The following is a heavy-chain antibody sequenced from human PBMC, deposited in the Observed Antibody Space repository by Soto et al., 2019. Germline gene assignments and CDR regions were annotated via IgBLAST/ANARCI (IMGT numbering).Heavy chain of an antibody. J-gene: IGHJ3*01. CDR1: KYLFVAFR. CDR3: ARISARRNDFDV. CDR2: ITSYNGNT. V-gene: IGHV1-18*01. Sequence: QVQLVQSGAEVKNPGASVKVSCQASKYLFVAFRISWVRQAAGQGLEWRGWITSYNGNTHYAEKFQDRVTMTADKSTTTAYMEVRRLTSEDTAGYFCARISARRNDFDVWCQGTVVTVYS.